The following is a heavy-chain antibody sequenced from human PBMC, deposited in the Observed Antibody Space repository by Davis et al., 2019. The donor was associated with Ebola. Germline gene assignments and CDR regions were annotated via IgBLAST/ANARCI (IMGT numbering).Heavy chain of an antibody. CDR2: ISGSGGST. D-gene: IGHD2-15*01. J-gene: IGHJ4*02. V-gene: IGHV3-23*01. CDR1: GFTFSSYA. CDR3: AKQPSGYCSGGSCRIDY. Sequence: GESLKISCAASGFTFSSYAMSWVRQAPGKGLEWVSAISGSGGSTYYADSVKGRFTISRDNSKNTLYLQMNSLRAEDTAVYYCAKQPSGYCSGGSCRIDYWGQGTLVTVSS.